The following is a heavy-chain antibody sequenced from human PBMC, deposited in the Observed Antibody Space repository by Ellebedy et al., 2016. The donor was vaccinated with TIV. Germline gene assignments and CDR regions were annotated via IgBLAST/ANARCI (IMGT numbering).Heavy chain of an antibody. D-gene: IGHD1-26*01. CDR3: ARRIVGASADYFQQ. V-gene: IGHV5-51*01. J-gene: IGHJ1*01. Sequence: KVSCKGSGYSFINYWIGWVRQMSGKGLEWMGIIYPGDSNIKYSPSFQGQVTISADKSISTAYLQWSSLKASDTAIYYCARRIVGASADYFQQWGQGTLLTVSS. CDR2: IYPGDSNI. CDR1: GYSFINYW.